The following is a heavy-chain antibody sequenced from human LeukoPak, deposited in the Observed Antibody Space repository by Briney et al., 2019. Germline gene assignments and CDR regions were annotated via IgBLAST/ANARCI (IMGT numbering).Heavy chain of an antibody. V-gene: IGHV3-30*18. CDR3: AKDREGTTFDN. Sequence: QPGGSLRLSCAASGFTFSNYDMHWVRQAPGKGLEWVAVISYDGSNKYYADSVKGRFTISRDNSKNTVYLQMNSLRAEDTAVYYCAKDREGTTFDNWGQGTLVTVSS. CDR1: GFTFSNYD. CDR2: ISYDGSNK. D-gene: IGHD1-7*01. J-gene: IGHJ4*02.